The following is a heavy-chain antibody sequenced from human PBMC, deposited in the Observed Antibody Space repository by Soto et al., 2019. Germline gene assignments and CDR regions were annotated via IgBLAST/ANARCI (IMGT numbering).Heavy chain of an antibody. CDR2: INHSGST. J-gene: IGHJ4*02. CDR3: ATRGYSGYDHDY. D-gene: IGHD5-12*01. CDR1: GGSFSGYY. V-gene: IGHV4-34*01. Sequence: SETLSLTCAVYGGSFSGYYWSWIRQPPGKGLEWIGEINHSGSTNYNPSLKSRVTISVDTSKNQFSLKLSSVTAADTAVYYCATRGYSGYDHDYWGQGTLVTVSS.